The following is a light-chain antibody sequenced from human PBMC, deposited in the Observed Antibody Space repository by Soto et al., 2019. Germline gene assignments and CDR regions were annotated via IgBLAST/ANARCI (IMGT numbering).Light chain of an antibody. J-gene: IGLJ2*01. CDR3: ASWDDSLNGVV. CDR2: GND. CDR1: SSNIGSNT. Sequence: HSVLTQPPSASGTPGQRVSISCSGGSSNIGSNTVNWYQQLPGAAPKLFIFGNDARPSGVPDRFSGSKSGTSASLAISGLQSEDEADYYCASWDDSLNGVVFGGGTKVTVL. V-gene: IGLV1-44*01.